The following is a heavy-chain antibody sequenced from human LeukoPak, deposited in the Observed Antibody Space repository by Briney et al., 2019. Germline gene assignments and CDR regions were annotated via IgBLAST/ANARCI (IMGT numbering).Heavy chain of an antibody. CDR3: ARHDSYSSSFPYNWFDP. Sequence: ASVKVSCKASGGSFSSYAISWVRQAPGQGLEWMGGIIPLFGAPNYAQKFQGRVTTTADKSTTTAYMELSSLRSEDTAVYFCARHDSYSSSFPYNWFDPWGQGTLVTVSS. CDR1: GGSFSSYA. V-gene: IGHV1-69*06. J-gene: IGHJ5*02. CDR2: IIPLFGAP. D-gene: IGHD6-13*01.